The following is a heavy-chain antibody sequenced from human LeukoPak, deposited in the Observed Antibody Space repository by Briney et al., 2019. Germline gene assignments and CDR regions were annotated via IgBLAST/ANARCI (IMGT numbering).Heavy chain of an antibody. CDR3: ARDGGLGTIDY. J-gene: IGHJ4*02. D-gene: IGHD2-8*01. V-gene: IGHV4-4*07. CDR1: GGSISSYY. CDR2: IYTSGST. Sequence: PSETLSLTCTVSGGSISSYYWSWIRQPAGKGLEWIGRIYTSGSTNYNPSLKSRVTISIDKSKNQFSLKLSSVTAADTAVYYYARDGGLGTIDYWGQGTLVTVSS.